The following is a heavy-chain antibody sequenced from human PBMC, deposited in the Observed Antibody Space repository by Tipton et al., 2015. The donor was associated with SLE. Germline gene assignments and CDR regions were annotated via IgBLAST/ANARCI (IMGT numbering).Heavy chain of an antibody. V-gene: IGHV3-23*01. CDR1: GFTFSSYA. CDR3: AKDGGAEYDFWSGSNWFDP. CDR2: ISTSGGTT. D-gene: IGHD3-3*01. Sequence: SLRLSCAASGFTFSSYAMNWVRQAPGRGLEWVSGISTSGGTTYYADSVRGRFTISRDNSKNTLYLQMNSLRAEDTAVYYCAKDGGAEYDFWSGSNWFDPWGQGTLVTVSS. J-gene: IGHJ5*02.